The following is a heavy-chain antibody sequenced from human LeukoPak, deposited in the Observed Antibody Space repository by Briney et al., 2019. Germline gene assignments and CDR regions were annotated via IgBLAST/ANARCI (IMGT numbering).Heavy chain of an antibody. CDR1: GFTISSYW. V-gene: IGHV3-7*01. J-gene: IGHJ6*02. D-gene: IGHD3-9*01. CDR3: ARDRRYGLRYFDAAQDV. Sequence: GGSLRLSCAASGFTISSYWMSWVRQAPGKGLEWVANVKQDGSEKYYVDSVKGRFTISRDNAKNSLYLQMNSLRAEDTAVYYCARDRRYGLRYFDAAQDVWGPGTTVTVSS. CDR2: VKQDGSEK.